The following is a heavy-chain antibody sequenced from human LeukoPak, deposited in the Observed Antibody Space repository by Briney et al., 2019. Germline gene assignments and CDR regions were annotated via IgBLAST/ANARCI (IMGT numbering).Heavy chain of an antibody. Sequence: PGGSLRLSCAVSGFTVSYNYMSWVRLAPGKGLEWVVTIYRGGSTYYADSVKGRFTISRDNAENMLYLQMNSPRDEDTALYYCARGMYGSGTYYIGDAFDIWGRGTMVTVSS. V-gene: IGHV3-53*01. J-gene: IGHJ3*02. CDR3: ARGMYGSGTYYIGDAFDI. CDR2: IYRGGST. D-gene: IGHD3-10*01. CDR1: GFTVSYNY.